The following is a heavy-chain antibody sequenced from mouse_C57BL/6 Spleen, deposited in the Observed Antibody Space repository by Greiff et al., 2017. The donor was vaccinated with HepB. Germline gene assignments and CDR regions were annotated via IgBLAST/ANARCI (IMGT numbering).Heavy chain of an antibody. J-gene: IGHJ4*01. CDR3: ARLDYYAMDY. V-gene: IGHV5-17*01. CDR2: ISSGSSTM. Sequence: EVQGVESGGGLVKPGGSLKLSCAASGFTFSDYGMHWVRQAPEKGLEWVAYISSGSSTMYYADTVKGRFTISRDNAKNTLFLQMTSLRSEDTAMYYCARLDYYAMDYWGQGTSVTVSS. CDR1: GFTFSDYG.